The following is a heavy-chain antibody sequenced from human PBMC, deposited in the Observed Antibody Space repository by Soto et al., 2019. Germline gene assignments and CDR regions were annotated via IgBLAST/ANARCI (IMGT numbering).Heavy chain of an antibody. CDR1: GFTFSSYG. CDR2: ISYDGSNK. Sequence: QVQLVESGGGVVQPGRSLRLSCAASGFTFSSYGMHWVRQAPGKGLEWVAVISYDGSNKYYADSVKGRFTISRDNSKNTLYLQMNSLRAEDTAVYYCAKDGIAAAGTDYWGQGTLVTVSS. V-gene: IGHV3-30*18. CDR3: AKDGIAAAGTDY. J-gene: IGHJ4*02. D-gene: IGHD6-13*01.